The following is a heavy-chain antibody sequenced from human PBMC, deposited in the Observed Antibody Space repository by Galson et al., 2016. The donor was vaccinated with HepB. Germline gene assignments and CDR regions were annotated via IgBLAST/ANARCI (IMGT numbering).Heavy chain of an antibody. CDR1: GYIFTSSG. D-gene: IGHD7-27*01. J-gene: IGHJ6*03. Sequence: SVKVSCKASGYIFTSSGISWMRQAPGQGLEWVGWSNLYAGTINSARKFQGSVSLTTDTSTSTAYMVLRMRRFDDAAVYYCARDGDFTMDVWGKGTKVTVSS. CDR2: SNLYAGTI. CDR3: ARDGDFTMDV. V-gene: IGHV1-18*04.